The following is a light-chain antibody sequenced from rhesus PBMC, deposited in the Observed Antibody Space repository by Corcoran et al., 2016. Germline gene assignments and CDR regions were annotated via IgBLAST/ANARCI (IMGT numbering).Light chain of an antibody. CDR3: QQGYSYPRT. V-gene: IGKV1S9*01. CDR1: QSLSNY. Sequence: DIQMTQSPSSLSASVGDRVTITCQASQSLSNYLSWYQQKPGKIPKLLLYRASSLQSGIPSRFSGSGSGTEFTLTISRRQPEDFATYYCQQGYSYPRTFGQGTKVEIK. CDR2: RAS. J-gene: IGKJ1*01.